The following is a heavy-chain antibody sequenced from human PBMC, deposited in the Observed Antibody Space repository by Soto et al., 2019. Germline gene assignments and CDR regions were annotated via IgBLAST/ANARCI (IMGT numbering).Heavy chain of an antibody. CDR2: VFWDDGE. Sequence: QITLRESGPSLVKPTETLTLTCTFSEFSLTTTGVGVGWIRQPPGKALEWLAVVFWDDGERYSPSLKSRVTIAKDTSKNQVVLTMTNMDPVDTATYYCTQIYGSGSWGWYFHSWGQGTLVTVSS. CDR3: TQIYGSGSWGWYFHS. V-gene: IGHV2-5*02. D-gene: IGHD1-26*01. CDR1: EFSLTTTGVG. J-gene: IGHJ4*02.